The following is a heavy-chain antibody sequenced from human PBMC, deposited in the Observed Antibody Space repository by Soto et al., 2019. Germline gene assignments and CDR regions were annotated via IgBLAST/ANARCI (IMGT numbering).Heavy chain of an antibody. D-gene: IGHD5-18*01. CDR1: GGSISSGGYY. J-gene: IGHJ3*02. CDR3: ARREGDTAMVDAYDI. V-gene: IGHV4-31*03. Sequence: SETLSLTCTVSGGSISSGGYYWSWIRQHPGKGLEWIGYIYYIGSTYYNPSLKSRVTISVDTSKNQFSLKLSSVTAADTAVYYCARREGDTAMVDAYDIWGQGTMVTVS. CDR2: IYYIGST.